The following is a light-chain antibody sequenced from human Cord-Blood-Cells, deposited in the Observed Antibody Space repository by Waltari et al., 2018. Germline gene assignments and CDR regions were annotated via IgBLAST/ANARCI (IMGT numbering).Light chain of an antibody. Sequence: QSALTQPASVSGSPGQSITISCTGTSSDVGSYNLFSWYQQHPGKAPKLMVYEGSKRPSGVSNRFSGAKAGNTASQTISGLQAEDEADYYCCSDAGSSTVVFGGGTKLTVL. CDR3: CSDAGSSTVV. CDR2: EGS. J-gene: IGLJ2*01. V-gene: IGLV2-23*01. CDR1: SSDVGSYNL.